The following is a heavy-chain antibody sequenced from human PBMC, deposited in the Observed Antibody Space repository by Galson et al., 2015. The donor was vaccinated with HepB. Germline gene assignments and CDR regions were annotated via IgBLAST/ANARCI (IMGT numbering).Heavy chain of an antibody. D-gene: IGHD1-1*01. CDR3: ARLETVRVLNGWNHGFDY. J-gene: IGHJ4*02. V-gene: IGHV5-51*01. Sequence: QSGAEVKKPGESLKISCKGSGYSFTSYWIGWVRQMPGKGLEWMGIIYPGDSDTRYSPSFQGQVTISADKSISTAYLQWSSLKASDTAMYYCARLETVRVLNGWNHGFDYWGQGTLVTVSS. CDR1: GYSFTSYW. CDR2: IYPGDSDT.